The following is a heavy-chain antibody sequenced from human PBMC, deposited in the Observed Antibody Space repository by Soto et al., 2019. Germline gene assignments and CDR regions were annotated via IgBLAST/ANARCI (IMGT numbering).Heavy chain of an antibody. J-gene: IGHJ5*02. Sequence: QVPLVQSGAEVKKPGASVKVSCKASGYTFTSYDINWVRQATGQGLEWMGWMNPNSGNTGYAQKFQGRVTMTRNTSISTAYMELSSLRSEDTAVYYCARGEIGYCSSTSCYWFDPWGQGTLVTVSS. D-gene: IGHD2-2*01. CDR3: ARGEIGYCSSTSCYWFDP. CDR1: GYTFTSYD. CDR2: MNPNSGNT. V-gene: IGHV1-8*01.